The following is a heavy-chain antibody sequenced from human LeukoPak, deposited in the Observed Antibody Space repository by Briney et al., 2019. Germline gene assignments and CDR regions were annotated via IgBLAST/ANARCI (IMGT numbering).Heavy chain of an antibody. CDR2: ISHDGSHK. D-gene: IGHD4-23*01. Sequence: GGSLRLSCVASGFTFSSFSTHWVRQAPGNGLEWVAVISHDGSHKSYADSVRGRFTISRDNSKNTLSLQMNTLRPEDTALFYCARDPNRLADYGGDYFDHWGQGTLVTVSS. J-gene: IGHJ4*02. CDR1: GFTFSSFS. V-gene: IGHV3-30*04. CDR3: ARDPNRLADYGGDYFDH.